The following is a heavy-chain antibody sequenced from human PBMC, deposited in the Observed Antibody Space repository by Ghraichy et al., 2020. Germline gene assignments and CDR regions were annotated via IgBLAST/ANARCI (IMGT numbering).Heavy chain of an antibody. D-gene: IGHD4-17*01. Sequence: LSLTCAASGFTVSGNWMTWVRQAPGKGLEWVAGIKGDGNADYDVDAVKGRFTIDRDNAKKSLYLHISRLRAEDTAIYYCTRDSPFYGESGIRGQGTLVTVSS. CDR2: IKGDGNAD. CDR3: TRDSPFYGESGI. V-gene: IGHV3-7*03. J-gene: IGHJ4*02. CDR1: GFTVSGNW.